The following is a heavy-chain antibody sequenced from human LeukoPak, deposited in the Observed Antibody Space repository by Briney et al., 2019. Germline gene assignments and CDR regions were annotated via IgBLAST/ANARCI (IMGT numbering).Heavy chain of an antibody. D-gene: IGHD3-9*01. V-gene: IGHV3-23*01. Sequence: GGSLRLSCAASGFTFSSYTMNWVRQAPGKGLEWVSAIGGSGGSTYYADSVKGRFTISRDNSKDTLYLQMNSLRAEDTAVYYCAKGLDILTGYPPDFWGQGTLVTVSS. CDR2: IGGSGGST. CDR3: AKGLDILTGYPPDF. CDR1: GFTFSSYT. J-gene: IGHJ4*02.